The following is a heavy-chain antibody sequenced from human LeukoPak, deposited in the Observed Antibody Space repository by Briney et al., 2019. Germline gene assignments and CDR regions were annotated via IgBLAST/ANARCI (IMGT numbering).Heavy chain of an antibody. V-gene: IGHV3-7*03. CDR2: IKQDGSEK. J-gene: IGHJ5*02. CDR1: GFTFSSYW. Sequence: GGSLRLSCAASGFTFSSYWMSWVRQAPGKGLEWVANIKQDGSEKYYVDSVKGRFTISRDNAKNSLYLQMNSLRAEDTAVYYCARDTSLWFGESHNWFDPWGQGTLVTVSS. D-gene: IGHD3-10*01. CDR3: ARDTSLWFGESHNWFDP.